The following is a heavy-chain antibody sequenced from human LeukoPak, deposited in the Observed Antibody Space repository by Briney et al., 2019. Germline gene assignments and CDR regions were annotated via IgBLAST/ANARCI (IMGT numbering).Heavy chain of an antibody. CDR2: IKHDGSEK. CDR1: GFTFSTYS. J-gene: IGHJ4*02. D-gene: IGHD6-13*01. CDR3: TGDSWYPGDF. Sequence: GGSLRLSCVTSGFTFSTYSMGWVRQAPGKGLEWVANIKHDGSEKNLVDSVKGRFTISRGDDKSSVYLHLNSLRVEDTGVYYCTGDSWYPGDFWGQGTLVTVSS. V-gene: IGHV3-7*01.